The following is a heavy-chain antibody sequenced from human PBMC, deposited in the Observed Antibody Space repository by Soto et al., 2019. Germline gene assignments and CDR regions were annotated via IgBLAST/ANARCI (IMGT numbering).Heavy chain of an antibody. D-gene: IGHD3-22*01. CDR3: ARDTKMLAPLIYMDH. Sequence: PGGSLRLSCAASGFTFNIYSVNWVRQAPGKGLEWVSSISSRSSNIDYADSVKGRFTISRDNANNSLYLQMNNLSADDTAVYYCARDTKMLAPLIYMDHWGRGTLVTVSS. J-gene: IGHJ4*02. V-gene: IGHV3-21*01. CDR2: ISSRSSNI. CDR1: GFTFNIYS.